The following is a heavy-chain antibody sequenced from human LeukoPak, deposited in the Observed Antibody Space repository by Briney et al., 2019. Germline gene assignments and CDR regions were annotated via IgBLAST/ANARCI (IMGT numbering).Heavy chain of an antibody. CDR1: GFTFSSYG. CDR3: ARNDIAVRSTPDY. Sequence: GGSLRLSCEVSGFTFSSYGMHWVRQAPGKGLEWVAVISYDGSNKYYADSVKGRFTISRDNSKNTLYLQMNSLRVEDTAVYYCARNDIAVRSTPDYWGQGTLVTVSS. V-gene: IGHV3-30*03. J-gene: IGHJ4*02. D-gene: IGHD6-6*01. CDR2: ISYDGSNK.